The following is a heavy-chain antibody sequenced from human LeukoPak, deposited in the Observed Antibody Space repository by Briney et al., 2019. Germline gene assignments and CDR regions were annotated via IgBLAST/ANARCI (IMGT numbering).Heavy chain of an antibody. J-gene: IGHJ3*02. D-gene: IGHD3-22*01. CDR1: GFTFSSYD. Sequence: GGSLRLSCAASGFTFSSYDMHWVRQATGKGLEWVSAIGTAGDTYYPGSVKGRFTISRENAKNSLYLQMNSPRAGDTAVYYCARGYSGYYDSSGDNAFDIWGQGTMVTVSS. V-gene: IGHV3-13*01. CDR3: ARGYSGYYDSSGDNAFDI. CDR2: IGTAGDT.